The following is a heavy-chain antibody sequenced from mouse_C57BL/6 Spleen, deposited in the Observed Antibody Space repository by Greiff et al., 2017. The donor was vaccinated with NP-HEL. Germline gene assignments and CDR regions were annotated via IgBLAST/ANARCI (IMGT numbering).Heavy chain of an antibody. CDR3: AREGNYYFDY. V-gene: IGHV1-61*01. CDR2: IYPSDSET. CDR1: GYTFTSYW. J-gene: IGHJ2*01. Sequence: VKLMESGAELVRPGSSVKLSCKASGYTFTSYWMDWVKQRPGQGLEWIGNIYPSDSETHYNQKFKDKATLTVDKSSSTAYMQLSSLTSEDSAVYYCAREGNYYFDYWGQGTTLTVSS. D-gene: IGHD2-1*01.